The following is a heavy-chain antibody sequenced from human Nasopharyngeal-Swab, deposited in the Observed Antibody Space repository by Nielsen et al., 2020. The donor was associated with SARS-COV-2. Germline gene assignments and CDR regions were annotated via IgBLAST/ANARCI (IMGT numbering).Heavy chain of an antibody. D-gene: IGHD3-3*01. CDR3: ARANTLRITIFGVVSYFDY. J-gene: IGHJ4*02. V-gene: IGHV4-59*02. Sequence: GSLRLSCAASGFTVSSNYMSWIRQPPGKGLEWIGYIYYSGSTNYNPSLKSRVTISVDTSKNQFSLKLSSVTAADTAVYYCARANTLRITIFGVVSYFDYWGQGTLATVSS. CDR1: GFTVSSNY. CDR2: IYYSGST.